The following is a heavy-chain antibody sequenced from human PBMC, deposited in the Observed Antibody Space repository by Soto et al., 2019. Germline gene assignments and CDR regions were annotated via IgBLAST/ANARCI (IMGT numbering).Heavy chain of an antibody. V-gene: IGHV1-69*13. CDR1: GGTFSSYA. D-gene: IGHD4-17*01. CDR2: IIPIFGTA. J-gene: IGHJ6*02. Sequence: ASVKVSCKASGGTFSSYAISWVRQAPGQGLEWMGGIIPIFGTANYAQKFQGRVTITADESTSTAYMELSSLRSEDTAVYYCARQLHDYGDYDYYYYGMDVWGQGTTVTVSS. CDR3: ARQLHDYGDYDYYYYGMDV.